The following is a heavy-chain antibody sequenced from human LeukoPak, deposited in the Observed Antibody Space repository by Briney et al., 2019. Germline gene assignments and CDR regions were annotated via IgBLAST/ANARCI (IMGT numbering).Heavy chain of an antibody. CDR2: MNPNSGNT. J-gene: IGHJ4*02. Sequence: ASVKVSCKASGYSFTSYDINWVRQATAQGLEWMGWMNPNSGNTGYAQKFQGRVTMTRSTSISTAYMELSNLRSEDTAVYYCARVQRVKFPLKYYFDYWGQGTLVTVSS. D-gene: IGHD3-10*01. CDR1: GYSFTSYD. CDR3: ARVQRVKFPLKYYFDY. V-gene: IGHV1-8*01.